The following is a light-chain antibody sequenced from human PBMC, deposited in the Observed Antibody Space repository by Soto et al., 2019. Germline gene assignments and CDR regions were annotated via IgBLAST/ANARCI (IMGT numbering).Light chain of an antibody. CDR1: QSISAS. CDR2: DAS. CDR3: QQYENYWT. V-gene: IGKV1-5*01. J-gene: IGKJ1*01. Sequence: DIQMTQSPSTLSATAGDRVTITCRASQSISASLAWYPQKPGKAPKLLIYDASNLESGVPSRFSGSGSGTEFTLTISNLQPDDFATYYCQQYENYWTFGQGTHVESK.